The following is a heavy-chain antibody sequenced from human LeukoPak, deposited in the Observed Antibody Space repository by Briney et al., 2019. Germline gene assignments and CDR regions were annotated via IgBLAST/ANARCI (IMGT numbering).Heavy chain of an antibody. D-gene: IGHD3-9*01. Sequence: QPGGSLVLSCATSGFTFSSYSMNWVRQAPGKVLEWGSYISTGSTNIKQADSLKGRFTISRDNAKNTLYLQMNSLRAEDTAVYYCARDLDWAFDYWGQGILVTVSS. CDR3: ARDLDWAFDY. CDR1: GFTFSSYS. V-gene: IGHV3-48*01. J-gene: IGHJ4*02. CDR2: ISTGSTNI.